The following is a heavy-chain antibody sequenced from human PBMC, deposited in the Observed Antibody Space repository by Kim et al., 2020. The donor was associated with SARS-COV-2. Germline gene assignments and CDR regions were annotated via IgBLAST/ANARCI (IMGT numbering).Heavy chain of an antibody. V-gene: IGHV3-15*01. CDR1: GFTFSNAW. D-gene: IGHD5-12*01. CDR3: TTENRGYSGYDFNCFDP. Sequence: GGSLRLSCAASGFTFSNAWMSWVRQAPGKGLEWVGRIKSKTDGGTTDYAAPVKGRFTISRDDSKNTLYLQMNSLKTEDTAVYYCTTENRGYSGYDFNCFDPWGQGTLFTVSS. J-gene: IGHJ5*02. CDR2: IKSKTDGGTT.